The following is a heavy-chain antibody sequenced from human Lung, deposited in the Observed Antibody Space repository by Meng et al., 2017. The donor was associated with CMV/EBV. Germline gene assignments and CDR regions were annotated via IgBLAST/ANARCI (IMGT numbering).Heavy chain of an antibody. V-gene: IGHV1-2*06. CDR3: AKSSDNGWSS. CDR2: VNPISDDT. Sequence: VQLVQSGAKVKRPGASVKISCQASGYSFSGFYLNWARQAPGHGLEWLGRVNPISDDTHLAQKFEGRITVTRGATINTAFMELTRLRPDDTAVYYCAKSSDNGWSSWGPGTLVTVSS. J-gene: IGHJ4*01. D-gene: IGHD6-19*01. CDR1: GYSFSGFY.